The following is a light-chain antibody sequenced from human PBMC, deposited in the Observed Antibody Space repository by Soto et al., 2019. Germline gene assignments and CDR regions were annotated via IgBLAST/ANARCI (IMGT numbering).Light chain of an antibody. Sequence: DIQMTQSPSSLSASVGDRVTITCRASQSVRTYLNWYQRKPGKAPKVLIYGASALQSGVPSRFSGSGSGKDFTLTVSSLQPEDFATYYCQQSFTIPYTLGQGTKLEIK. J-gene: IGKJ2*01. CDR3: QQSFTIPYT. V-gene: IGKV1-39*01. CDR2: GAS. CDR1: QSVRTY.